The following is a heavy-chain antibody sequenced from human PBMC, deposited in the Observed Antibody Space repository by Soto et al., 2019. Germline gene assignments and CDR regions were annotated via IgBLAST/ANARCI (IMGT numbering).Heavy chain of an antibody. J-gene: IGHJ4*02. D-gene: IGHD3-16*02. CDR3: AKALGELSPESYDH. Sequence: QVQLVESGSGVVQPGRSLRLYCAASGFTFSDYGMHWVRQAPGKGLEWVTIISYDGSNQYYADSVKGRFTISRDNSKNTLYLQMNSLRLEDTGVYYCAKALGELSPESYDHWGQGVLVTVSS. V-gene: IGHV3-30*18. CDR2: ISYDGSNQ. CDR1: GFTFSDYG.